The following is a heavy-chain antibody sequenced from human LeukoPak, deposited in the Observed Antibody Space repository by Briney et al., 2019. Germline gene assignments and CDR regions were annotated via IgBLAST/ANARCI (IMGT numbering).Heavy chain of an antibody. CDR2: IIPIFGIA. CDR1: GGTFISYA. CDR3: ARAFAKTGKYNFDY. V-gene: IGHV1-69*04. D-gene: IGHD1-14*01. Sequence: SVKVSCKASGGTFISYAISCVRQAPGQGLEWMGRIIPIFGIANYAQKFQGRVTITADKSTSTAYMERSSLRSEDTAVYYCARAFAKTGKYNFDYWGPGTLVTVSS. J-gene: IGHJ4*02.